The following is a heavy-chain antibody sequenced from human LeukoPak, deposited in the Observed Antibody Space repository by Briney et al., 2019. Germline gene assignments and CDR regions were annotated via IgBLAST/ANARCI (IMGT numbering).Heavy chain of an antibody. V-gene: IGHV3-23*01. CDR2: ILGSGGST. D-gene: IGHD6-19*01. J-gene: IGHJ4*02. CDR1: GFTFSSYA. Sequence: GSLRLSCAASGFTFSSYAMSWVRQAPGKGLEWVSAILGSGGSTYYADSAKGRFTISRDNSKNTLYPQMNSLRAEDTAIFYCAKYERVAGRPWYFDYWGQGTLVTVSS. CDR3: AKYERVAGRPWYFDY.